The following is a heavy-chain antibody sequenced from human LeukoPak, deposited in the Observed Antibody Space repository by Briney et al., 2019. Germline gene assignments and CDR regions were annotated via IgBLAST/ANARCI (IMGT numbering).Heavy chain of an antibody. D-gene: IGHD2-2*02. CDR2: FYYSGST. V-gene: IGHV4-59*08. J-gene: IGHJ4*02. Sequence: SSETLSLTCTVSGGSASSYSWSWIRQRPGKGLEWIGYFYYSGSTNYNPSLKSRVTISVDTSKSQFSLNLTSVTAADTAVYYCARTRSQAISALYFDYWGQGTLVTVSS. CDR3: ARTRSQAISALYFDY. CDR1: GGSASSYS.